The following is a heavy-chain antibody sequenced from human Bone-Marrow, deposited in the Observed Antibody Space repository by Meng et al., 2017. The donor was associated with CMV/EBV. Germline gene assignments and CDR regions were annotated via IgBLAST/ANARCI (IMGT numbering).Heavy chain of an antibody. CDR2: MNPNSGNT. V-gene: IGHV1-8*01. D-gene: IGHD6-6*01. CDR3: ARGGQLVLFYYYYGMDV. CDR1: GYTFTSYD. J-gene: IGHJ6*02. Sequence: ASVKVSCKASGYTFTSYDINWVRQATGQGLEWMGWMNPNSGNTGYAQKFQGRVTMTRNTSISTAYMGLSSLRSEDTAVYYCARGGQLVLFYYYYGMDVWGQGTTVTVSS.